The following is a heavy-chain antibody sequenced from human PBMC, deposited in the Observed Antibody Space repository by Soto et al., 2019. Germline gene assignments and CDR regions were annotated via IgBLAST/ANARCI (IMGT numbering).Heavy chain of an antibody. J-gene: IGHJ6*02. CDR1: GYTLTELS. D-gene: IGHD2-15*01. Sequence: QVQLVQSGAEAKKPGASVKVSCKVSGYTLTELSMHWVRQAPGKGLEWMGGFDPEDGETIYAQKFQGRVTMTEDTSTDTAYMELSSLRSEDTAVYYCATTSYCSGGSCYSNGMDVWGQGTTVTVSS. CDR2: FDPEDGET. V-gene: IGHV1-24*01. CDR3: ATTSYCSGGSCYSNGMDV.